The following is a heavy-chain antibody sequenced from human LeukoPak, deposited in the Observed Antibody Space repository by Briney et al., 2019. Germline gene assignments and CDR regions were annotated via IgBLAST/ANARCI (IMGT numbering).Heavy chain of an antibody. Sequence: AGGSLRLSCVASGFTFSTYSMNWVRQAPGKGLEWVSDISRSSSTIYYAGSVEGRFTISRDNSKNTLYLQMNSLRADDTAVYYCVKDHGWLLYSWGQGTLVTVSS. V-gene: IGHV3-48*01. CDR2: ISRSSSTI. CDR1: GFTFSTYS. D-gene: IGHD3-9*01. J-gene: IGHJ4*02. CDR3: VKDHGWLLYS.